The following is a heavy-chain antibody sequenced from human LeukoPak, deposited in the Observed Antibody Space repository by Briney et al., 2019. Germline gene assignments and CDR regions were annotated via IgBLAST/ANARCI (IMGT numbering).Heavy chain of an antibody. CDR3: ARGDSSVFDY. CDR1: GFTFSSYA. Sequence: GRSLILSCAASGFTFSSYAMHWVRQAPGKGLEWVAVISYDGSNKYYADSVKGRFTISRDNSKNTLYLQMNSLRAEDTAVYYCARGDSSVFDYWGQGTLVTVSS. D-gene: IGHD3-22*01. CDR2: ISYDGSNK. J-gene: IGHJ4*02. V-gene: IGHV3-30-3*01.